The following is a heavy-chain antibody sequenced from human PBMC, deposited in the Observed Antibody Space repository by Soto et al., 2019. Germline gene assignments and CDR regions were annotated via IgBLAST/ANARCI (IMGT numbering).Heavy chain of an antibody. J-gene: IGHJ4*02. CDR3: ARDPNPNPYYFDY. CDR1: GFTFSSYS. Sequence: GGSLRLSCAASGFTFSSYSMNWVRQAPGKGLEWVSSISSSSSYIYYADSVKGRFTISRDNAKNSLYLQMNSLRAEDTAVYYCARDPNPNPYYFDYWGQGTLVTVSS. V-gene: IGHV3-21*01. CDR2: ISSSSSYI. D-gene: IGHD7-27*01.